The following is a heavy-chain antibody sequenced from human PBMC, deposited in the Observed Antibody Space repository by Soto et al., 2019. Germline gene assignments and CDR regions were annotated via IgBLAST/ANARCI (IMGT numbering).Heavy chain of an antibody. Sequence: SETLSLACTVSGDCINDYYCSWTRQPPGKGLEWIAYGLRPDYTGYNPSLRNRVTISSDTSKNQFSLRLISVTAADTAVYYCVAGPDRAKSAYWGQGTLVTVSS. CDR3: VAGPDRAKSAY. V-gene: IGHV4-59*01. CDR2: GLRPDYT. CDR1: GDCINDYY. J-gene: IGHJ4*01.